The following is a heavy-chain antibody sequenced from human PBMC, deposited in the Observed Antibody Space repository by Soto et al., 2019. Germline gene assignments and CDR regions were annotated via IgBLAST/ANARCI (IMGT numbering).Heavy chain of an antibody. CDR2: INPNSGGT. D-gene: IGHD6-25*01. Sequence: QVQLVQSGAEVQKPGASVKVSCKASGYTFIDYCMHWVRQAPGQGLEWMGWINPNSGGTNYAQKFQGRFTMARDTSISTAYMELSRLGSDDTAVYYCARDRKGRKGTFRDSSGIDYWGQGTLVTVSS. J-gene: IGHJ4*02. CDR1: GYTFIDYC. V-gene: IGHV1-2*02. CDR3: ARDRKGRKGTFRDSSGIDY.